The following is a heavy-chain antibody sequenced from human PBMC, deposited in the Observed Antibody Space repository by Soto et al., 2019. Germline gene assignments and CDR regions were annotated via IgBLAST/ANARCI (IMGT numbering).Heavy chain of an antibody. CDR1: GYTFTSYY. Sequence: GASVKVSCKASGYTFTSYYMHWVRQAPGQGLEWMGIINPSGGSTSYAQKFQGRVTMTRDTSTSTVYMELSSLRSEDTAVYYCARVLEPLDGPGAFDIWGQGTMVPVSS. J-gene: IGHJ3*02. V-gene: IGHV1-46*01. CDR2: INPSGGST. CDR3: ARVLEPLDGPGAFDI.